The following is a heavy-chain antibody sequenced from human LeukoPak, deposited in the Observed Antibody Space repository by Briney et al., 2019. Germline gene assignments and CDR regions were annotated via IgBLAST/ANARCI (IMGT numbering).Heavy chain of an antibody. CDR2: ISSSSSYI. V-gene: IGHV3-21*01. CDR3: ASTMVRGVIRKWFDP. J-gene: IGHJ5*02. D-gene: IGHD3-10*01. CDR1: GFTFSSYS. Sequence: GGSLRLSCAASGFTFSSYSMTWVRQAPGKGLEWVSSISSSSSYIYYADSVKGRFTISRDNAKNSLYLQMNSLRAEDTAVYYCASTMVRGVIRKWFDPWGQGTLVTVSS.